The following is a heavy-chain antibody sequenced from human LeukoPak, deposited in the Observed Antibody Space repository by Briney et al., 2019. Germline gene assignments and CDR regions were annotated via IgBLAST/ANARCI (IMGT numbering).Heavy chain of an antibody. V-gene: IGHV3-11*01. CDR2: ISSSGSTI. D-gene: IGHD2-2*01. CDR3: AIDRVGYCSSTSCYNYYYGMDV. J-gene: IGHJ6*02. CDR1: GFTFSDYY. Sequence: GGSLRLSCAASGFTFSDYYMSWIRQAPGKGLEWVSYISSSGSTIYYADSVKGRFTISRDNAKNSLYLQMNSLRAEDTAVYYCAIDRVGYCSSTSCYNYYYGMDVWGQGTTVTVSS.